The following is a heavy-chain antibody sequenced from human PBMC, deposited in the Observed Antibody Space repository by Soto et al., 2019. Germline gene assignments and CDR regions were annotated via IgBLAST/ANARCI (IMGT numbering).Heavy chain of an antibody. D-gene: IGHD6-13*01. J-gene: IGHJ6*02. V-gene: IGHV3-30*03. CDR1: GFTFSSYG. Sequence: GGSLRLSCAASGFTFSSYGMHWVRQAPGKGLEWVAVISYDGSNKYYADSVKGRFTISRDNSKNTLYLQMNSLRAEDTAVYYCARDGLAADPYYYYYGMDVWGQGTTVTVSS. CDR2: ISYDGSNK. CDR3: ARDGLAADPYYYYYGMDV.